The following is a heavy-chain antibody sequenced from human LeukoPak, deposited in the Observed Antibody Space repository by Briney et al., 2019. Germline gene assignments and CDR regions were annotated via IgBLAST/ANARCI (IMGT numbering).Heavy chain of an antibody. CDR1: GGTFSSYA. V-gene: IGHV1-69*13. J-gene: IGHJ5*02. Sequence: SVKVSCKASGGTFSSYAISWVRQAPGQGLEWMGGIIPIFGTANYAQKFQGRVTITADESTSTAYMELGSLRSEDTAVYYCARYCSSTSCYDWFDPWGQGTLVTVSS. D-gene: IGHD2-2*01. CDR3: ARYCSSTSCYDWFDP. CDR2: IIPIFGTA.